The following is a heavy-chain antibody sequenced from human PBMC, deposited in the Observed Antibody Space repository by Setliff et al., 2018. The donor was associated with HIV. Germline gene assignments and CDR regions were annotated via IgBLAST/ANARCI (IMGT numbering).Heavy chain of an antibody. CDR3: ARDFFGQRVGATLGY. CDR2: INPNSGPT. CDR1: GYTFTGYY. Sequence: ASVKVSCKASGYTFTGYYIHWVRQAPGQGLEWMGRINPNSGPTNYAQKFRGRVTMTRDTSISTAYMELSRLRSDDTAVYYCARDFFGQRVGATLGYWGQGTLVTVSS. J-gene: IGHJ4*02. D-gene: IGHD1-26*01. V-gene: IGHV1-2*06.